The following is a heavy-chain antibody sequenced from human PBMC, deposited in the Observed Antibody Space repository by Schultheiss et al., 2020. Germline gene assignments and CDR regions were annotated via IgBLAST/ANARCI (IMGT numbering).Heavy chain of an antibody. D-gene: IGHD3-22*01. CDR1: GGSISSYY. J-gene: IGHJ3*02. CDR3: AKSEYYYDSSGYGDAFDI. V-gene: IGHV4-59*01. CDR2: IYYSGST. Sequence: TLSLTCTVSGGSISSYYWSWIRQPPGKGLEWIGYIYYSGSTNYNPSLKSRVTISVDTSKNQFSLKLSSVTAADTAVYYCAKSEYYYDSSGYGDAFDIWGQGTMVTVSS.